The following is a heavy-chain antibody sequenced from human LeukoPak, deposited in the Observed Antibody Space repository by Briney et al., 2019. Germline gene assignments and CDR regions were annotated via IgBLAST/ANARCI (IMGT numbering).Heavy chain of an antibody. CDR2: INPSGGST. V-gene: IGHV1-46*01. CDR3: ARDIANYGGKMEASDY. D-gene: IGHD4-23*01. Sequence: GASVKVSCKASGYTFTSYYMHWVRQAPGQGLEWMGIINPSGGSTSYAQKFQGRVTMTRDTSTSTVYMELSSLRSEDTAVYYCARDIANYGGKMEASDYWGQGTLVTVSS. CDR1: GYTFTSYY. J-gene: IGHJ4*02.